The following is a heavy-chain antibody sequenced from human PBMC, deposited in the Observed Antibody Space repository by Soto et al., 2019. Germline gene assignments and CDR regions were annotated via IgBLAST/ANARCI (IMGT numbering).Heavy chain of an antibody. CDR2: MYYSGKT. Sequence: QMQVQESGPGLVKPSQTLSLTCTVSGGPISSGHNYWSWIRQPPGKGLEWIGYMYYSGKTYYNPSLKSRVTISVDTSKNQFSLKLSSVTAADTAVYYCARDRGYYFDYWGQGTLVTVSS. D-gene: IGHD3-10*01. CDR3: ARDRGYYFDY. CDR1: GGPISSGHNY. V-gene: IGHV4-30-4*01. J-gene: IGHJ4*02.